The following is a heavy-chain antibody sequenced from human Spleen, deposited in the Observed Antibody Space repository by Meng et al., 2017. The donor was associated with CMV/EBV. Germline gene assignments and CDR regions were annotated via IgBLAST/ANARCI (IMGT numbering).Heavy chain of an antibody. CDR1: GYTFTSYD. CDR3: ARWWSGYGMDV. Sequence: CKASGYTFTSYDLNWVRQATGQGLEWMGWMNPNSGTTGYAQRFQGRVTMTRNTSIMTAYMELSSLRSEDTAVYYCARWWSGYGMDVWGQGTTVTVSS. V-gene: IGHV1-8*01. D-gene: IGHD2-15*01. J-gene: IGHJ6*02. CDR2: MNPNSGTT.